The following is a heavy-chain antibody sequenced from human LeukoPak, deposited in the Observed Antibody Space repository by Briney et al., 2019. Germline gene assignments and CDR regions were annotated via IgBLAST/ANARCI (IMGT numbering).Heavy chain of an antibody. CDR1: GFTFSSYS. D-gene: IGHD1-26*01. Sequence: GGSLRLSCAASGFTFSSYSMNWVRRAPGKGLEWVSYISSSSSTIYYADSMKGRFTISRDNAKNSLYLQMNSLRAEDTAVYYCARGELPRDDAFDIWGQGTMVTVSS. CDR2: ISSSSSTI. J-gene: IGHJ3*02. V-gene: IGHV3-48*01. CDR3: ARGELPRDDAFDI.